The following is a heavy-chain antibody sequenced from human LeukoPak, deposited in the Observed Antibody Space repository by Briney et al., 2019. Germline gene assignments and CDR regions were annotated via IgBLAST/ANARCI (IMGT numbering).Heavy chain of an antibody. V-gene: IGHV4-59*04. Sequence: SETLSLTCTVSGGSISSYYWSWIRQPPGKGLEWIGYIYHSGSTYYNPSLKSRVTISVDRSKNQFSLKLSSVTAADTAVYYCVRYGDYFDYWGQGTLVTVSS. J-gene: IGHJ4*02. CDR2: IYHSGST. CDR3: VRYGDYFDY. CDR1: GGSISSYY. D-gene: IGHD3-9*01.